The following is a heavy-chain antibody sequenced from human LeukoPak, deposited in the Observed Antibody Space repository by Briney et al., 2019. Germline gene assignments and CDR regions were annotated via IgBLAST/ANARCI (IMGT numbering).Heavy chain of an antibody. J-gene: IGHJ4*02. V-gene: IGHV1-24*01. CDR3: ATAPGGVVVPNFDY. Sequence: GASVNVSCKVSGYTLTELSMHWVRQAPGKGLEWMGGFDPEDGETIYAQKFQGRVTMTEDTSTDTAYMELSSLRSEDTAVYYCATAPGGVVVPNFDYWGQGTLVTVSS. CDR1: GYTLTELS. CDR2: FDPEDGET. D-gene: IGHD3-3*01.